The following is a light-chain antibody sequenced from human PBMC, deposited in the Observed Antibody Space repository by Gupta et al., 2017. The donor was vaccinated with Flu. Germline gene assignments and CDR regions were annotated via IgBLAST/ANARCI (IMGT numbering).Light chain of an antibody. CDR2: LGS. J-gene: IGKJ4*01. Sequence: IGLTQCPLSLPVAPGEPASISCRSSQSLLFSNGYTYLDWYLQRPGQSPQLLIYLGSNRASGVPDRFSGSGSGTDFTLKISRVEAEDVGVYYCMQALHNPLTFGGGTKVEIK. CDR1: QSLLFSNGYTY. V-gene: IGKV2-28*01. CDR3: MQALHNPLT.